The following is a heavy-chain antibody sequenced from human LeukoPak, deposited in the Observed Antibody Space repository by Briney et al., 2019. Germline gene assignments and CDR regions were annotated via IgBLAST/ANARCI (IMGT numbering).Heavy chain of an antibody. V-gene: IGHV4-30-4*01. CDR3: ARAVRYCSGGSCYWPDY. J-gene: IGHJ4*02. D-gene: IGHD2-15*01. CDR2: IYYSGST. Sequence: SQTLSLTCTVSGGSISSGDYYWSWIRQPPGKGLEWIGYIYYSGSTYYNPSLKSRVTISVDTSKNQFSLKLSSVTAADTAVYYCARAVRYCSGGSCYWPDYWGQGTLVTVSS. CDR1: GGSISSGDYY.